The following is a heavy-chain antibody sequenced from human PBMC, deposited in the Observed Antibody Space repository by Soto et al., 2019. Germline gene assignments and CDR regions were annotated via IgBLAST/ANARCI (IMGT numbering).Heavy chain of an antibody. CDR2: IYYSGST. CDR3: ARAKAPLYSSSWYWFAP. Sequence: QVQLQESGPGLVKPSETLSLTCTVTGGSISSYYWSWIRQPPGKGLEWIGYIYYSGSTNYNPSLKCRVTISVATSKNRCSVKLSSVTAADTAVYYIARAKAPLYSSSWYWFAPWGQGTLFTVSS. CDR1: GGSISSYY. D-gene: IGHD6-13*01. V-gene: IGHV4-59*08. J-gene: IGHJ5*02.